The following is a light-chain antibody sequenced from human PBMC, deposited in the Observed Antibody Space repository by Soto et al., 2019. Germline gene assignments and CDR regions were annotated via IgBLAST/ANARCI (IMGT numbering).Light chain of an antibody. CDR1: QIVDNN. J-gene: IGKJ5*01. V-gene: IGKV3-15*01. Sequence: EILVTQSPATLSVSACEVATLSFRASQIVDNNLAWYQQKPGQAPRLLIYGASTRATGIPARFSGSGSGTEFTLTISSLQSEDFAVYYCEQYNNWPITFGQGTRLEIK. CDR2: GAS. CDR3: EQYNNWPIT.